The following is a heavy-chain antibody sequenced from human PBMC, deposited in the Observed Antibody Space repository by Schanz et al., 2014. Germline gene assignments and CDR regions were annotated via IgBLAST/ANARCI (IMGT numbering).Heavy chain of an antibody. CDR3: ARIGGSVFDY. D-gene: IGHD3-10*01. J-gene: IGHJ4*02. CDR1: GFTFSSYW. Sequence: EVQLVESGGGLVQPGGSLRLSCAASGFTFSSYWMHWVRQAPGMGLEWVSAISGRDGSTYYADSVRGRFTISRDNSKNTLYLQMNSLRAEDTAVYYCARIGGSVFDYWAQGTLVTVSS. V-gene: IGHV3-23*04. CDR2: ISGRDGST.